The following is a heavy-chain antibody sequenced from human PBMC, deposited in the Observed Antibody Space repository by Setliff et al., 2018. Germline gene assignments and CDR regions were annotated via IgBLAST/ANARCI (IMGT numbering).Heavy chain of an antibody. V-gene: IGHV4-38-2*02. CDR3: ARDWVVVAAIDY. CDR1: GYSISSGYI. J-gene: IGHJ4*02. D-gene: IGHD2-15*01. CDR2: IGHTGSI. Sequence: SETLSLTCTVSGYSISSGYIWGWIRQPPGKGLEWGGNIGHTGSINYNPSLKRRLTISRDTSKNQVSLKLNSVTATDTAVYYCARDWVVVAAIDYWGQGTLVTVSS.